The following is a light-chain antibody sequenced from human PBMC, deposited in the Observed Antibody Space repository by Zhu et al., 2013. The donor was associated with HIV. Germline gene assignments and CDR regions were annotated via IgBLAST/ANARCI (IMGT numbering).Light chain of an antibody. CDR1: SSDVGGYDY. V-gene: IGLV2-14*01. Sequence: QSALTQPASVSGSPGQSITISCTGTSSDVGGYDYVFWYQHHPGKAPNLMIYEVSNRPSGVSVRFSGSKSGNTASLTISGLQAEDEADYYCASYTSSTTPLYVFGTGTKVTVL. J-gene: IGLJ1*01. CDR2: EVS. CDR3: ASYTSSTTPLYV.